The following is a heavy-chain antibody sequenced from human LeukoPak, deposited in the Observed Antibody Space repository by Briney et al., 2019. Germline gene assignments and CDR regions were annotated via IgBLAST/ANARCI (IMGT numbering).Heavy chain of an antibody. Sequence: GESLKISCKGSGYSFTSSWIGWVRQMPGKGLEWMGIIYPGVSDTRYSPSFQGQVTISADKSISTAYLQWSSLKASDTAMYYCAIYSDTYYFDHWGQGTLVTVSS. J-gene: IGHJ4*02. CDR3: AIYSDTYYFDH. CDR1: GYSFTSSW. D-gene: IGHD1-26*01. V-gene: IGHV5-51*01. CDR2: IYPGVSDT.